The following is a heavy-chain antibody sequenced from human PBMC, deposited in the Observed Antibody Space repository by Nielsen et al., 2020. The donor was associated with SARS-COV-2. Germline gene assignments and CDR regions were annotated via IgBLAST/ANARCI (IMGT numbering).Heavy chain of an antibody. V-gene: IGHV3-7*03. CDR3: ARSYSSSSGEDY. D-gene: IGHD6-6*01. J-gene: IGHJ4*02. CDR2: IKQDGSEK. CDR1: GFTFSTYW. Sequence: GESLKISCAASGFTFSTYWMSWVRQAPGKGLEWVANIKQDGSEKYYVDSVKGRFTISRDNARNSLYLQMNSLRAEDTAVYYCARSYSSSSGEDYWGQGTLVTVSS.